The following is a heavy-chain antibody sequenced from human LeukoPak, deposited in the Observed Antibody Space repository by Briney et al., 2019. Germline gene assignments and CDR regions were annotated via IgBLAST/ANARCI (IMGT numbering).Heavy chain of an antibody. J-gene: IGHJ4*02. Sequence: GGSLRLSCAASGFTFSSYDLSWVRQAPGKGLECVPAIRRGVGSTYYADSVKGRFTISRDNSKNTLYLQMNNLRADDTAVYYCAKKGQADDNGKPDWGQGTLVTVSS. D-gene: IGHD1-1*01. CDR2: IRRGVGST. CDR1: GFTFSSYD. CDR3: AKKGQADDNGKPD. V-gene: IGHV3-23*01.